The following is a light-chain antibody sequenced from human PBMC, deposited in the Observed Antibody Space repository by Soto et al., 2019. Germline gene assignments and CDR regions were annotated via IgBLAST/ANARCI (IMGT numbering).Light chain of an antibody. CDR1: QTISSW. CDR3: QHYNSYSEA. J-gene: IGKJ1*01. CDR2: KAS. V-gene: IGKV1-5*03. Sequence: DIQMTQSPSTLSGSVGDRVTITCRASQTISSWLAWYQQKPGKAPKLLIYKASTLKSGVPSRFSGSGSGTELTITISSLQPDDFATYYCQHYNSYSEAFGQGTKV.